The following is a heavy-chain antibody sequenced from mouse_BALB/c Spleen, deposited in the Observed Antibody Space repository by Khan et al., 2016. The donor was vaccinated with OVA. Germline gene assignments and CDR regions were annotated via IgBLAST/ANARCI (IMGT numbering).Heavy chain of an antibody. CDR3: AREEALYHFDH. V-gene: IGHV1-76*01. Sequence: VQLKQSGAELVRPGASVKLSCKTSGYIFTSYWIHWVKQMSGQGLEWIARIYPGTDNSYYNEKFKDKATLTADKSSSTSYMQLSSLKSEDSDVYVCAREEALYHFDHWGQGTTLTVSS. CDR2: IYPGTDNS. D-gene: IGHD3-2*02. J-gene: IGHJ2*01. CDR1: GYIFTSYW.